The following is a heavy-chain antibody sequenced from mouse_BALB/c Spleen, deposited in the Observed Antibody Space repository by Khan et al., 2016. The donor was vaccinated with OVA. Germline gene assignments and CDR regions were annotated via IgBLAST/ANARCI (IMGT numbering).Heavy chain of an antibody. J-gene: IGHJ3*01. Sequence: QVQLQESGAELARPGVSVKISCKGSGYTFTDFAMHWVKQSPAQSLEWIGVINPYYGYANYNQKFKDKATMTVDKSSSTAYMQLASLTSEDSAIDYCARGRGNGRFAYWGQGTLVTVSA. V-gene: IGHV1S137*01. D-gene: IGHD1-2*01. CDR3: ARGRGNGRFAY. CDR1: GYTFTDFA. CDR2: INPYYGYA.